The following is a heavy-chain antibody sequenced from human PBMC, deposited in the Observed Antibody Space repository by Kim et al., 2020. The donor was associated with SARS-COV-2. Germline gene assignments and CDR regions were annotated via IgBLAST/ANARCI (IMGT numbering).Heavy chain of an antibody. D-gene: IGHD3-16*02. CDR3: AKGAYDYIWGSYRYTEHFDY. V-gene: IGHV3-33*06. Sequence: GRFTSSREHAKNTLYLQMNSLRAEDTAVYYCAKGAYDYIWGSYRYTEHFDYWGQGTLVTVSS. J-gene: IGHJ4*02.